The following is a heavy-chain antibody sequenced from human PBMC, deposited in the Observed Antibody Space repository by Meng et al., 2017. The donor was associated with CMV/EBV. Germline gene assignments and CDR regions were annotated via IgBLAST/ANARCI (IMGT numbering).Heavy chain of an antibody. CDR2: INSDGSST. V-gene: IGHV3-74*01. J-gene: IGHJ3*02. CDR1: GFTFSSYW. CDR3: AREPEGPINFLYGDDAFDI. Sequence: GGSLRLSCAASGFTFSSYWMHWVRQAPGKGLVWVSRINSDGSSTSYADSVKGRFTISRDNAKNTLYLQMNSLRAEDTAVYYCAREPEGPINFLYGDDAFDIWGQGTMVTVSS. D-gene: IGHD4-17*01.